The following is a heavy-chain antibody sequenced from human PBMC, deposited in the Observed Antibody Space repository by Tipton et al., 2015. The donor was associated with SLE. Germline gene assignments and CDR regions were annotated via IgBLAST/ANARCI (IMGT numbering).Heavy chain of an antibody. CDR3: ARVRGGSSWYLDAFAI. D-gene: IGHD6-13*01. J-gene: IGHJ3*02. CDR1: GGSFSGYC. Sequence: TLSLTCAVYGGSFSGYCWSWIRQPPGKGLELIGEINNSESTTYNPSLKSRVSISVDTSKNQFSLKLSSSTAADSAVYYCARVRGGSSWYLDAFAIWSQGTMVNVSS. V-gene: IGHV4-34*01. CDR2: INNSEST.